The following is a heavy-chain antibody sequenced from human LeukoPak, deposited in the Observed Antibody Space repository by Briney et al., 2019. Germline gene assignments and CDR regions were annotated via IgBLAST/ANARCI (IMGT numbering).Heavy chain of an antibody. J-gene: IGHJ4*02. CDR2: ISGSGGST. V-gene: IGHV3-23*01. Sequence: PGGSLRLSCAASGFTFSSYAMSWVRQAPGKGLEWVSAISGSGGSTYYADSVKGRFTISRDNSKNTLYLQMNSLRAEDTAVYYCAKDGEIQLSWRGDYFDYWGQGTLVTVSS. CDR3: AKDGEIQLSWRGDYFDY. CDR1: GFTFSSYA. D-gene: IGHD5-18*01.